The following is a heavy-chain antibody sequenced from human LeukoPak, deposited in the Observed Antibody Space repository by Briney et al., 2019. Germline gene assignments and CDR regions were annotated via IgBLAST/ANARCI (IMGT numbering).Heavy chain of an antibody. CDR2: ISWNSGYI. J-gene: IGHJ4*02. Sequence: PGGSLRLSCAASGFTFDDYAIHWVRQAPGKGLEWVSGISWNSGYIVYADSVKGRFTISRDNAKNSVYLEINSLRAEDTAVYYCARPTRSSSPEYWGQGTLLTVSS. CDR3: ARPTRSSSPEY. D-gene: IGHD6-13*01. V-gene: IGHV3-9*01. CDR1: GFTFDDYA.